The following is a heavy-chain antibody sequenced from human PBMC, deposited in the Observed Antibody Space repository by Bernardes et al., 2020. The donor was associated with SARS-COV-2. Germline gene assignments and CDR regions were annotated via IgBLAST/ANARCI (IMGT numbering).Heavy chain of an antibody. V-gene: IGHV4-59*01. CDR3: ARARYYYGLRD. Sequence: SETLSLTCTVSGGSISSYYWSWIRQPPGKGLEWIGYIYYSGSTNYNPSLKSRVTISVDTSKNQFSLKLSSVTAADTAVYYCARARYYYGLRDWGQGTLVTVSS. CDR1: GGSISSYY. J-gene: IGHJ4*02. CDR2: IYYSGST. D-gene: IGHD3-10*01.